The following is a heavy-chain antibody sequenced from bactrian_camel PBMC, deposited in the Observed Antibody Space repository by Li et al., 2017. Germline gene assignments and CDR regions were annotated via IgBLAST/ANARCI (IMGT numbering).Heavy chain of an antibody. Sequence: QLVESGGGSVQPGGSLILSCVASGDTYLYNGVGWFRQGPGKEREVVAARDTGDEQVYVDSVKGRFTISRDNNKNEMYLQMTDLKPEDTGIYYCVAGQMCRLGGRVEDSDFGFWGQGTQVTVSS. J-gene: IGHJ6*01. CDR1: GDTYLYNG. CDR3: VAGQMCRLGGRVEDSDFGF. V-gene: IGHV3S53*01. D-gene: IGHD3*01. CDR2: RDTGDEQ.